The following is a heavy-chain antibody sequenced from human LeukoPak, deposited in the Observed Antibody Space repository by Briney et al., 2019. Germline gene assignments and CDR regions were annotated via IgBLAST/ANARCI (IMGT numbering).Heavy chain of an antibody. D-gene: IGHD2-15*01. CDR1: GFTFSSHA. CDR3: ARDRVVAAIYYYGMDV. V-gene: IGHV3-30-3*01. CDR2: ISYDGSNK. J-gene: IGHJ6*02. Sequence: GGSLRLSCAASGFTFSSHAMHWVRQAPGKGLKWVAVISYDGSNKYQADSVKGRFTISRDNSKNTLYLQMNSLRADDTAVYYCARDRVVAAIYYYGMDVWGQGTTVTVSS.